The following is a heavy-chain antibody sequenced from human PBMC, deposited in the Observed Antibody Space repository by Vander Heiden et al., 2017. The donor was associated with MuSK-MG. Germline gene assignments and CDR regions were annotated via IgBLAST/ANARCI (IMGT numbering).Heavy chain of an antibody. D-gene: IGHD3-16*01. V-gene: IGHV3-7*01. CDR3: ARVGGGRAFDI. CDR1: AFTLSSYW. Sequence: EVQLVESGGGLVQPGGSLRLSCAASAFTLSSYWVSWVRQAPGKGLEWGANIKQDGSGQYYVDSVKGRFTISRDNAKNSLYLQMNSLRGEDTAVYYCARVGGGRAFDIWGQGTMVTVSS. J-gene: IGHJ3*02. CDR2: IKQDGSGQ.